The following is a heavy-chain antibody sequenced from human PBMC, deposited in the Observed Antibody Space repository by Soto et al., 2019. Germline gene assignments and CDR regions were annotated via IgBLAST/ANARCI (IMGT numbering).Heavy chain of an antibody. Sequence: GESLKISCKGSGYSFTSYWISWVRQMPGKGLEWMGRIDPSDSYTNYSPSFQGHVTISADKSISTAYLQWSSLKASDTAMYYCARQTRIAVAGTYYFDYWGQGALVTVYS. V-gene: IGHV5-10-1*01. CDR1: GYSFTSYW. CDR3: ARQTRIAVAGTYYFDY. D-gene: IGHD6-19*01. J-gene: IGHJ4*02. CDR2: IDPSDSYT.